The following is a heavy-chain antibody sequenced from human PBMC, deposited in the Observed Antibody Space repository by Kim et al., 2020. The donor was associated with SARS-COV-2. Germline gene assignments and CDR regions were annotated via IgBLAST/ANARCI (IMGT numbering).Heavy chain of an antibody. CDR2: IYYSGST. J-gene: IGHJ3*02. CDR3: ASPWGDAFDI. Sequence: SETLSLTCTVSGGSISSSSYYWGWIRQPPGKGLEWIGSIYYSGSTYYNPSLKSRVTISVDTSKNQFSLKLSSVTAADTAVYYCASPWGDAFDIWGQGTMVTVSS. CDR1: GGSISSSSYY. V-gene: IGHV4-39*01. D-gene: IGHD1-26*01.